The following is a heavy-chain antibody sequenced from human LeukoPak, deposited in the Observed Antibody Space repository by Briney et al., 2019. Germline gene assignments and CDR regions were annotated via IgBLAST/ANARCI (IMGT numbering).Heavy chain of an antibody. CDR1: GFTFSSYA. Sequence: PGGPLRLSCAASGFTFSSYAISWVRQAPGKGLEWVSGIISSAGNTNYADSVKGRFTISRDNSKNTSYLQMNSLRVEDTAVYYCAKAQLRVTMGIDNWGQGTLVTVSS. V-gene: IGHV3-23*01. D-gene: IGHD4/OR15-4a*01. J-gene: IGHJ4*02. CDR2: IISSAGNT. CDR3: AKAQLRVTMGIDN.